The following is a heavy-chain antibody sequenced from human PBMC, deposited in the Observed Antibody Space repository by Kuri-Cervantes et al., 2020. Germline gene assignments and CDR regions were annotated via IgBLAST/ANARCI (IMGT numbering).Heavy chain of an antibody. J-gene: IGHJ5*02. V-gene: IGHV3-66*01. D-gene: IGHD1-26*01. Sequence: GGSLRLSCAASGFTFSSYAMNWVRQAPGKGLEWVSVIYIGGRTKYADSVKSRFTISRDNYKKTLYLHNINRRAAETTVYYCGSDAALSVGATGWFDPWGQGTLVTVSS. CDR3: GSDAALSVGATGWFDP. CDR2: IYIGGRT. CDR1: GFTFSSYA.